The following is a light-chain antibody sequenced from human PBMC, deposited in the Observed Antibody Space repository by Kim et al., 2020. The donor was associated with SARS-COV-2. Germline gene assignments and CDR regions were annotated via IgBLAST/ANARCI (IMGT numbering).Light chain of an antibody. J-gene: IGKJ2*03. CDR1: QSVLYSSNNKNY. V-gene: IGKV4-1*01. CDR2: WAS. Sequence: RPTINCKSSQSVLYSSNNKNYFAWYQQKPGQPPKLLIYWASTRESGVPDRFSGSGSGTDFTLTISSLQAEDVAVYYCQQYYSTPYSFGQGTKLEI. CDR3: QQYYSTPYS.